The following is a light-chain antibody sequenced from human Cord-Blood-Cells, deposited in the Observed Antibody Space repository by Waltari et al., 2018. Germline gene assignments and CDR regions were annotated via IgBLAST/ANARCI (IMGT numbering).Light chain of an antibody. CDR2: DVS. J-gene: IGLJ1*01. Sequence: QSALTQPASVSGSPGQSITISCTGTSSDVGGYNYVSWYHNHPGKAPKLMIYDVSNRPSGVSNRFSGSKSCNTASLTISGLQAEDEADYYCSSYTSSSTYGFGTGTKVTVL. V-gene: IGLV2-14*03. CDR3: SSYTSSSTYG. CDR1: SSDVGGYNY.